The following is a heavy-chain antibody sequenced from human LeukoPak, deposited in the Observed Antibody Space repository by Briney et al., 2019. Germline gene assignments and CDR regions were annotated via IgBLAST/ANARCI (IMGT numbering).Heavy chain of an antibody. CDR1: GYTFTSYG. D-gene: IGHD3-22*01. CDR2: ISAYNGNT. CDR3: ARVSAYYYDSSGYYGLDY. Sequence: ASLKVSCKASGYTFTSYGISWVRQAPGQGLEWMGWISAYNGNTNYAQKLQGRVTMTTDTSTSTAYMELRSLRSDDTAVYYCARVSAYYYDSSGYYGLDYWGQGTLVTVSS. J-gene: IGHJ4*02. V-gene: IGHV1-18*01.